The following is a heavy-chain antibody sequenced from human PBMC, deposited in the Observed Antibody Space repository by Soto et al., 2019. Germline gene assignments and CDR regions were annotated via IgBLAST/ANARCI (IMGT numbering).Heavy chain of an antibody. CDR1: GFTFSSYA. CDR2: ISGSGVST. Sequence: EVQLLESGGGLVQPGGSLRLSCAASGFTFSSYAMNWVRQAPGKGLEWVSTISGSGVSTYYADSVKGRFTISRDNSKNTLYPQMNSLRAEDTAVYYCAKDRQGSYFDYWGQGTLVTVSS. CDR3: AKDRQGSYFDY. V-gene: IGHV3-23*01. D-gene: IGHD1-26*01. J-gene: IGHJ4*02.